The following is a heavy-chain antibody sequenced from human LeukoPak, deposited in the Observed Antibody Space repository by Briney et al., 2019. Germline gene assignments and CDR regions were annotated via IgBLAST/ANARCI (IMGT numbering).Heavy chain of an antibody. CDR1: GYSISSGYY. CDR2: IYHSGST. J-gene: IGHJ4*02. V-gene: IGHV4-38-2*02. CDR3: ARDLMHGRTYSSTWYGY. Sequence: SETLSLTCTVSGYSISSGYYWGWIRQPPGKGLEWIGSIYHSGSTYYNPSLKSRVTISVDTSKNQFSLKLSSVTAADTAVYYCARDLMHGRTYSSTWYGYWGQGTLVTVSS. D-gene: IGHD6-13*01.